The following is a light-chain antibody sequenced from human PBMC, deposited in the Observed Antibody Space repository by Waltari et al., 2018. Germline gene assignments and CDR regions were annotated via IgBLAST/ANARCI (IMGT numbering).Light chain of an antibody. V-gene: IGKV3-11*01. CDR2: DTS. Sequence: EIVLTQSPATLSLSPGERATLSCRASQSVRVYLAWYHQKPGQAPRPLIYDTSNRAAGTPDRFSGSGSGTDFSLSISSLGPEDFAVYYCQQRHNWPLTFGGGTKVEIK. CDR1: QSVRVY. CDR3: QQRHNWPLT. J-gene: IGKJ4*01.